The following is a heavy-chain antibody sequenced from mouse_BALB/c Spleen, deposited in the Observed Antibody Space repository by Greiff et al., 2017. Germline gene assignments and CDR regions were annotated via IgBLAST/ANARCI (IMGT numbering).Heavy chain of an antibody. CDR1: GYAFTNYL. D-gene: IGHD2-4*01. CDR3: ARGRDYDYSWFAY. CDR2: INPGSGGT. Sequence: QVQLQQSGAELVRPGTSVKVSCKASGYAFTNYLIEWVKQRPGQGLEWIGVINPGSGGTNYNEKFKGKATLTADKSSSTAYMQLSSLTSDDSAVYFCARGRDYDYSWFAYWGQGTLVTVSA. J-gene: IGHJ3*01. V-gene: IGHV1-54*01.